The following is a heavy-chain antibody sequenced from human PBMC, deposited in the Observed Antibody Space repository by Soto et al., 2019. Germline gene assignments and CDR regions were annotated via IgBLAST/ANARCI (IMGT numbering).Heavy chain of an antibody. D-gene: IGHD1-26*01. CDR3: ARNIVGFDYYYGMDV. CDR1: GYRFTSYL. V-gene: IGHV5-51*01. CDR2: IYPGDSDT. Sequence: GESLKISCQGSGYRFTSYLIGWVRQMPGKGLEWTGIIYPGDSDTRYSPSFQGQATISADKSISTAYLQWSSLKASDTAMYYCARNIVGFDYYYGMDVWGQGTTVTVSS. J-gene: IGHJ6*02.